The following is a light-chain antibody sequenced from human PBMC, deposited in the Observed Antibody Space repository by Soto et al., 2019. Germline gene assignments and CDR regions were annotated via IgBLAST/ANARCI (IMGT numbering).Light chain of an antibody. V-gene: IGKV1-39*01. Sequence: DIQMTQSPLSLSASVGESVTITCRASQNITNFLNWYQQKPGKPPRLLIFGTANLQSGVPSRFRGSRSQTDFSLTISGLQPDDFATYICQQSYRSPLNLGPRTRVA. CDR3: QQSYRSPLN. J-gene: IGKJ3*01. CDR2: GTA. CDR1: QNITNF.